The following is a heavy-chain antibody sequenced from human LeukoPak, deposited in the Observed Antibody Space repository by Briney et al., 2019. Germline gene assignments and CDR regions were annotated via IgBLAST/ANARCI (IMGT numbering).Heavy chain of an antibody. V-gene: IGHV3-23*01. Sequence: GGSLRLSCAASGFTFSSYAMSWVRQAPGKGLEWVSAISGSGGSTYYADSVKGRFTISRDNSKNTLYLQMNSLRAEDTAVYYCAKVHPATIFGVVITYWFDPWGQGTPVTVSS. CDR1: GFTFSSYA. J-gene: IGHJ5*02. CDR3: AKVHPATIFGVVITYWFDP. D-gene: IGHD3-3*01. CDR2: ISGSGGST.